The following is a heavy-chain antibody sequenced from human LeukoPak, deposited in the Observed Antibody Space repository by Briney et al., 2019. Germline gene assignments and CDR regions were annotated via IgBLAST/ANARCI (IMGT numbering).Heavy chain of an antibody. Sequence: ASVKVSCKASGGTFSSYAISWVRQAPGQGLEWMGRIIPILGIANYAQKFQGRVTITADKSTSTAYMPLSSLRAEDTAVYYCAREYLGGYYDSSGYQFDYWGQGTLVTVSS. CDR2: IIPILGIA. CDR1: GGTFSSYA. V-gene: IGHV1-69*04. CDR3: AREYLGGYYDSSGYQFDY. D-gene: IGHD3-22*01. J-gene: IGHJ4*02.